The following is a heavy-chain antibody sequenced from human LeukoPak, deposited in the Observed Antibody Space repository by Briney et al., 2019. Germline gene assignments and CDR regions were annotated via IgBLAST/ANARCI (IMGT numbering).Heavy chain of an antibody. CDR1: GFSLSTSGVG. CDR2: IYWDDDK. V-gene: IGHV2-5*02. CDR3: ARDSSSYYMDV. J-gene: IGHJ6*03. D-gene: IGHD6-6*01. Sequence: SGPTLVKPTQTLTLTCTFSGFSLSTSGVGVGWIRQPPGKALEWLALIYWDDDKRYRPSLKRRLTITKDTSKNQVVLTMTNMDPVDTATYYCARDSSSYYMDVWGKGTTVTVSS.